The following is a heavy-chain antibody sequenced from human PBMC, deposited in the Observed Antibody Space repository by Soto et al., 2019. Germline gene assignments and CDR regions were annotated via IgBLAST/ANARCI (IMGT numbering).Heavy chain of an antibody. CDR1: GGSISSGGYS. CDR3: ARGGGIWFGELLGFDY. Sequence: LSLTCAVSGGSISSGGYSWSWIRQPPGKGLEWIGYIYHTGSTYSNPSLKSRVTISIDKSKNQFSLKLSSVTAADTAVYYCARGGGIWFGELLGFDYWGQGTLVTVSS. J-gene: IGHJ4*02. V-gene: IGHV4-30-2*01. CDR2: IYHTGST. D-gene: IGHD3-10*01.